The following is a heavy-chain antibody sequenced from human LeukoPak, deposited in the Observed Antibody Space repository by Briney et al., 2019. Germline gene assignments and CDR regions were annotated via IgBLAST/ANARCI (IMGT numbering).Heavy chain of an antibody. Sequence: PSQTLSLTCTVSGGSISSGDYYWRWLRQPPGKGLEWIAYMYYSGSTYYNPSLKSRLTMSADTSKNQLSLKLSSVTAADTAVYYCARPYYYDSRIDPWGQGILVTVSS. CDR2: MYYSGST. CDR3: ARPYYYDSRIDP. J-gene: IGHJ5*02. D-gene: IGHD3-22*01. V-gene: IGHV4-30-4*01. CDR1: GGSISSGDYY.